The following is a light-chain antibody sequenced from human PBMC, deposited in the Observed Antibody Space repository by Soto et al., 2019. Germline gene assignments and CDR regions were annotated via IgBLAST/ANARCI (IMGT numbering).Light chain of an antibody. CDR3: QQYSSSFRT. V-gene: IGKV1-5*03. CDR2: KAS. J-gene: IGKJ1*01. CDR1: QTISSW. Sequence: DIQMTQSPSTLSASVGDRVTITCRASQTISSWLAWYQQKPGKAPKLLIYKASSLESEVPSRFSGSGSGTEFTLTISSLQPDDFATYYCQQYSSSFRTFGQGTKVEIK.